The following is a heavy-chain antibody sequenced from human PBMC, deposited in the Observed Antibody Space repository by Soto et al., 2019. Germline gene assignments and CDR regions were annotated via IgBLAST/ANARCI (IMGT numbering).Heavy chain of an antibody. CDR3: TAEYSSGWYDS. J-gene: IGHJ4*02. V-gene: IGHV3-15*01. CDR1: GFTFSNAW. CDR2: IKSKTDGGTT. D-gene: IGHD6-19*01. Sequence: EVQLVESGGGLVKPGGSLRLSCAASGFTFSNAWMSWVRQAPGKGLECVGRIKSKTDGGTTDYAAPVKGRFTISRDDSKNTLSLQMNSLKTEDTAGYYCTAEYSSGWYDSWGQGTLVTVSS.